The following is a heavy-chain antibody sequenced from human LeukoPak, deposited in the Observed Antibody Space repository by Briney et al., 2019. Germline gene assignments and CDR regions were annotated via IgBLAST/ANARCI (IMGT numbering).Heavy chain of an antibody. CDR1: GYSISSGYY. V-gene: IGHV4-38-2*02. Sequence: SETLSLTCTVSGYSISSGYYWSWIRQPPGKGLEWIGEINHSGSTNYNPSLKSRVTIPVDTSKNQFSLILSSVTAADTAVYYCARLPFSSIDYWGQGTLVTVSS. D-gene: IGHD6-19*01. CDR2: INHSGST. CDR3: ARLPFSSIDY. J-gene: IGHJ4*02.